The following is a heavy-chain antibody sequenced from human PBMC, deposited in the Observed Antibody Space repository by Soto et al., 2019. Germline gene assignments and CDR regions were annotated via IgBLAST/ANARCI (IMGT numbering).Heavy chain of an antibody. CDR2: INAHSGGT. D-gene: IGHD6-6*01. CDR3: AKDLTRQLAYWLDP. J-gene: IGHJ5*02. CDR1: GFSFTGYY. V-gene: IGHV1-2*02. Sequence: ASVKVSCKSSGFSFTGYYIHWLRQAPGQGLEWMGWINAHSGGTEYAQKFQGRVTLTRDTSIATAYLTLTSLTSDDTALYYCAKDLTRQLAYWLDPWGQGTQVTVSS.